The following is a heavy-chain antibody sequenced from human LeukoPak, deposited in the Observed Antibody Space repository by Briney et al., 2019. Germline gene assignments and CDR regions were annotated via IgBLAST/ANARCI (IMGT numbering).Heavy chain of an antibody. Sequence: ASVKVSCKASGYTFTGYYMHWVRQAPGQGLEWMGWINPNSGGTNYAQKFQGRVTMTRDTSTSTAYMELSRLRSDDTAVYYCARAQQLVPGLNYYYYGMDVWGQGTTVTVSS. CDR1: GYTFTGYY. CDR2: INPNSGGT. D-gene: IGHD6-13*01. V-gene: IGHV1-2*02. J-gene: IGHJ6*02. CDR3: ARAQQLVPGLNYYYYGMDV.